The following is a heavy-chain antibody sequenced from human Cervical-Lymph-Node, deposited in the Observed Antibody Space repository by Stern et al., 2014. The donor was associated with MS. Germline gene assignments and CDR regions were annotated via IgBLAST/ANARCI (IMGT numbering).Heavy chain of an antibody. Sequence: QLVESGPEVKKPGTSVKVSCEASGITFSHSAVQWLRHARGQRLGWVGGGGVRKGDTNYAQSFQERVTITRDMSTSTVYMELRSLRSDDTAIYYCASERYTYYDDQRPPGGFGPWGQGTLVTVSS. D-gene: IGHD5-18*01. CDR3: ASERYTYYDDQRPPGGFGP. CDR2: GGVRKGDT. J-gene: IGHJ5*02. V-gene: IGHV1-58*01. CDR1: GITFSHSA.